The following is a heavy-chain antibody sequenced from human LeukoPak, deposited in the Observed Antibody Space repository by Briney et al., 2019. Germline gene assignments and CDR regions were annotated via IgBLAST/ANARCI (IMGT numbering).Heavy chain of an antibody. Sequence: GGSLRLSCAASGFTFSTYAMTWVRQAPGKGLEWVSTISGSGTSTYYADSVKGRFTISRDNSKNTVYLQMNSLRAADTALYYCAKGYSGYDPDVFDIWGQGTMVTVSS. CDR3: AKGYSGYDPDVFDI. V-gene: IGHV3-23*01. D-gene: IGHD5-12*01. J-gene: IGHJ3*02. CDR2: ISGSGTST. CDR1: GFTFSTYA.